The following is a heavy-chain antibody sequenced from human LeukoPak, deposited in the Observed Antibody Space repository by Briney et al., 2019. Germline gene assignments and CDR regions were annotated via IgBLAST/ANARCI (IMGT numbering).Heavy chain of an antibody. CDR3: PRLTRLSTSPSRYYLDS. V-gene: IGHV4-4*09. D-gene: IGHD3-3*02. Sequence: SETLSLTCTVSGDSISSYYWRWIRHPPRQGLWRVWYIYTSGGTTYIPSPTGRVTISIDASTTKFSLKLNSMTAAASAGAFCPRLTRLSTSPSRYYLDSWGESTLVTVSS. CDR1: GDSISSYY. J-gene: IGHJ4*02. CDR2: IYTSGGT.